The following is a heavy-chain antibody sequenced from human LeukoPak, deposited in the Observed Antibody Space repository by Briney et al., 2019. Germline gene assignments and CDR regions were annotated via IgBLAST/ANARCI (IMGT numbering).Heavy chain of an antibody. CDR2: ICAYNGNT. D-gene: IGHD3-10*01. V-gene: IGHV1-18*04. CDR1: GYTFTSYS. J-gene: IGHJ5*02. CDR3: ARDADVLLWFGELLRGAWFDP. Sequence: ASVKVSCKASGYTFTSYSISWVRQASGQGLEWMGWICAYNGNTNYAQKLQGRVTMTTDTSTSTAYMELRSLRSDDTAVYYCARDADVLLWFGELLRGAWFDPWGQGTLVTVSS.